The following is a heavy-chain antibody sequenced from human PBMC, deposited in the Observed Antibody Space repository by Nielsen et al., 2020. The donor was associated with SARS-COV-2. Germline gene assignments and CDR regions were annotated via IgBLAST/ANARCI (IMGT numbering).Heavy chain of an antibody. CDR2: ISHSGGT. V-gene: IGHV4-34*01. D-gene: IGHD4-17*01. CDR1: GGSFSGSFSGSY. J-gene: IGHJ5*02. CDR3: ARDRKATTVTTYWFDP. Sequence: SETLSLTCAVYGGSFSGSFSGSYWNWIRQPPGWGLEWIGEISHSGGTNYNSPTTSRVTISVDTSRRQFSLKMTSLTAADTAVYYCARDRKATTVTTYWFDPGGQGTLVTVSA.